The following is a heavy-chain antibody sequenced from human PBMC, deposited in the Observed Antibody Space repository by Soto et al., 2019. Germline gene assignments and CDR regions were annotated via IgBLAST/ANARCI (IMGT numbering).Heavy chain of an antibody. Sequence: SETLSLTCTVSGGSISSYYWSWIRQPPGKGLEWIGYIYYSGSTNYNPSLKSRVTISINTSKNQFSLKLSSVTAADTAVYYCARGPTVNNHYYGMDVWGQRTTVTVSS. J-gene: IGHJ6*02. V-gene: IGHV4-59*01. D-gene: IGHD4-4*01. CDR2: IYYSGST. CDR3: ARGPTVNNHYYGMDV. CDR1: GGSISSYY.